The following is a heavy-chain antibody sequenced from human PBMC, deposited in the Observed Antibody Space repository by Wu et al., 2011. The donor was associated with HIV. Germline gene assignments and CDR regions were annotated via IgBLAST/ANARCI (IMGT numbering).Heavy chain of an antibody. J-gene: IGHJ4*02. V-gene: IGHV1-2*02. CDR3: ARDLRGYNYGTGGFLDY. Sequence: QVQLVQSGAEVKKPGSSVKVSCKTSGGSFSRYSFSWVRQAPGQGLEWMGWISAYNGGTNYAQKFQGRVTMTRDTSISTAYMELSRLRSDDTAVYSCARDLRGYNYGTGGFLDYWGPGNPGHRLL. D-gene: IGHD3-16*01. CDR2: ISAYNGGT. CDR1: GGSFSRYS.